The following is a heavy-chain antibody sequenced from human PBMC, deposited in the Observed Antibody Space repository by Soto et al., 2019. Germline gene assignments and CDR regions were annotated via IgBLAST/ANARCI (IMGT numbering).Heavy chain of an antibody. D-gene: IGHD3-10*01. CDR3: ARDSVYGSGAYVNHYLDY. J-gene: IGHJ4*01. Sequence: PGGSLRLSCAASGFNLGTYCMNRVRHAPGKGLEWLATIEMDASEKKYVVSVKGRFTMSRDNAKNSLYLQIDRLRAEDTAVYYCARDSVYGSGAYVNHYLDYWGHGTMVTISS. CDR1: GFNLGTYC. V-gene: IGHV3-7*01. CDR2: IEMDASEK.